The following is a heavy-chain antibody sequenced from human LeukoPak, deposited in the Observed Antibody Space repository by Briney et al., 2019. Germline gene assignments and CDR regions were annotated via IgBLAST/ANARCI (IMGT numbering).Heavy chain of an antibody. CDR2: FYTSGST. V-gene: IGHV4-4*07. Sequence: SETLSLTCTVSGGSISSYYWSWIRQPPGKGLEWIGRFYTSGSTNYNPSLKSRVTMSVDTSKNQFSLKLSSVTAADTAVYYCARDRGILTGYSYDYWGQGTLVTVSS. CDR3: ARDRGILTGYSYDY. J-gene: IGHJ4*02. D-gene: IGHD3-9*01. CDR1: GGSISSYY.